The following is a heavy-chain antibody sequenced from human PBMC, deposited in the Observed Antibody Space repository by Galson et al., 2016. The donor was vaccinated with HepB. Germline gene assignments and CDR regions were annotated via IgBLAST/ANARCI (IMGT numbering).Heavy chain of an antibody. CDR2: ISSDADNE. CDR1: GFSFSKYG. D-gene: IGHD3-22*01. CDR3: AKDQVHDSFNLDY. V-gene: IGHV3-30*18. J-gene: IGHJ4*02. Sequence: SLRLSCAASGFSFSKYGMHWVRQAPGKGLEWVAVISSDADNEYYADSVKGRFTLSRDNSRNTLYLKMNSLRAEDTAVYYCAKDQVHDSFNLDYWGQGTLVTVSS.